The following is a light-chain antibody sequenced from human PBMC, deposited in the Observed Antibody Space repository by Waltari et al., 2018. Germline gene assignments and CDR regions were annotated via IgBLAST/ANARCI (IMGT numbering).Light chain of an antibody. Sequence: QSALTQPASVSGSPGQSVTIFCAGTINDVGGSNSVSWYQEHPGPAPRVIIYDVSDRPSGVSDRFSGSKSGNTASLTISGLQAEDEADYYCSSQSSNDVVLFGGGTKLTVL. CDR2: DVS. CDR1: INDVGGSNS. J-gene: IGLJ2*01. V-gene: IGLV2-14*01. CDR3: SSQSSNDVVL.